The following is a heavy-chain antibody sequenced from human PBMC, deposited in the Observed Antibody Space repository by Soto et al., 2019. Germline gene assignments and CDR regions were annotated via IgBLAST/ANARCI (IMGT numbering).Heavy chain of an antibody. V-gene: IGHV1-69*02. CDR1: GDTFSFYT. D-gene: IGHD3-10*01. CDR2: INPVVSMS. CDR3: AASYGSGYRAFDY. Sequence: SVKVSCKASGDTFSFYTINWVRQAPGLGLEWVGRINPVVSMSDYAQKFQGRVSMTADKSTSTAYMELRSLRSDDTAMYFCAASYGSGYRAFDYWGQGALVTVSS. J-gene: IGHJ4*02.